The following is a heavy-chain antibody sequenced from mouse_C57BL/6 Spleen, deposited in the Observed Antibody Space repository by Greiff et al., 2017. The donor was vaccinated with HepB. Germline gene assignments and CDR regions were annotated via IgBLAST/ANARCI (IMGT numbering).Heavy chain of an antibody. Sequence: QVQLQQSGAELVKPGASVKISCKASGYAFSSYWMTWVKQRPGKGLEWIGQIYPGDGDTNYNGKFKGKATLTADKSSSTAYMQLSSLTSEDSAIYFCEREDDYAWFAYWGQGTLVTVSA. D-gene: IGHD2-4*01. J-gene: IGHJ3*01. CDR2: IYPGDGDT. CDR3: EREDDYAWFAY. V-gene: IGHV1-80*01. CDR1: GYAFSSYW.